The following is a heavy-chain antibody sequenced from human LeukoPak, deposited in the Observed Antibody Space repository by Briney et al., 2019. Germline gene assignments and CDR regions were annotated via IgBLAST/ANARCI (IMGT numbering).Heavy chain of an antibody. J-gene: IGHJ3*02. V-gene: IGHV3-48*03. CDR3: GASRQYVGAFDI. Sequence: PGGSLRLSCAASGFTFSSYELYWVRQAPGKGLEWISYISSSSTIIKYADSVRGRFTISRDDAREPLYLQMSSLRADDTAIYYCGASRQYVGAFDIWGQGTLVTVSS. CDR2: ISSSSTII. CDR1: GFTFSSYE. D-gene: IGHD3-16*01.